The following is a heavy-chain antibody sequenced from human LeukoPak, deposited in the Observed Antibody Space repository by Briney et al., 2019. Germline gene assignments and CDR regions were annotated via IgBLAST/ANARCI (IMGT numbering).Heavy chain of an antibody. J-gene: IGHJ4*02. CDR2: ISYRGST. CDR1: GGSMGHYY. Sequence: PSETLSLTCTVSGGSMGHYYWSWVGQTPGKGLEYIGYISYRGSTDHNPPLKSRVTISLDTSKNRFSLKLSSVTAADTAVYYCARRGRAAGKYGGYEYWYFDYWGQGTLVTVSS. D-gene: IGHD5-12*01. CDR3: ARRGRAAGKYGGYEYWYFDY. V-gene: IGHV4-59*08.